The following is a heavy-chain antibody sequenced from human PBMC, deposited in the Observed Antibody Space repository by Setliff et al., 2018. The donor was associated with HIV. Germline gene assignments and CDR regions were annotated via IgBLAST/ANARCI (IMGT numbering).Heavy chain of an antibody. CDR2: ISSSGSTI. Sequence: GGSLRLSCAASGFTFSSYSMNWVRQAPGKGLEWVSYISSSGSTIYYADSVKGRFTISRDNAKNSLYLQMNSLRAEDTAVYYCARDTTYYYDSSGLYLDYWGQGTLVTVSS. J-gene: IGHJ4*02. V-gene: IGHV3-48*04. D-gene: IGHD3-22*01. CDR1: GFTFSSYS. CDR3: ARDTTYYYDSSGLYLDY.